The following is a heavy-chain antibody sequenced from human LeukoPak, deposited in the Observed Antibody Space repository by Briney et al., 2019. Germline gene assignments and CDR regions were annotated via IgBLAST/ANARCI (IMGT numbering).Heavy chain of an antibody. V-gene: IGHV4-34*01. Sequence: SETLSLTCAVYGGSFSGYYWSWIRQPPGKGLEWIGEINHSGSTNYNPSLTSRVTISVDTSKNQFSLKLSSVTAAATAVYYCATSPYGSGSYTDYWGQGTLVTVSS. CDR3: ATSPYGSGSYTDY. J-gene: IGHJ4*02. D-gene: IGHD3-10*01. CDR2: INHSGST. CDR1: GGSFSGYY.